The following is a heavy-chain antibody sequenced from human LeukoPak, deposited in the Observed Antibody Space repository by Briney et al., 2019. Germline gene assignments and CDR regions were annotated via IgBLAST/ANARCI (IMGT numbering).Heavy chain of an antibody. J-gene: IGHJ4*02. D-gene: IGHD2-21*02. CDR2: ISSSSSTI. CDR1: GFTFSSYS. Sequence: GGSLRLSCAASGFTFSSYSMNWVRQAPGKGLEWVSYISSSSSTIYYADSVKGRFTISRDNANNSLSLQMNSLRAEDTAVYYCARDRKYCGGDCYSEWGQGTLVTVSS. V-gene: IGHV3-48*01. CDR3: ARDRKYCGGDCYSE.